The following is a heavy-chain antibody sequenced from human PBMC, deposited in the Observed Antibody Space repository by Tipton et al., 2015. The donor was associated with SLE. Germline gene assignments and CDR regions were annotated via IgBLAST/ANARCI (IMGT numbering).Heavy chain of an antibody. CDR2: IYYSGST. CDR1: GGSISSYY. J-gene: IGHJ3*02. Sequence: TLSLTCTVSGGSISSYYWSWIRQPPGKGLEWIGYIYYSGSTNYNPSLKSRVTISVDKSTSTAYMELSSLRSEDTAVYYCARHLTGDKGTAFDIWGQGTMVTVSS. D-gene: IGHD7-27*01. CDR3: ARHLTGDKGTAFDI. V-gene: IGHV4-59*01.